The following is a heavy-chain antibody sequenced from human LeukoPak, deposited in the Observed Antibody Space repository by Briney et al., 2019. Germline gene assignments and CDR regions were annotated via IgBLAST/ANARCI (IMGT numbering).Heavy chain of an antibody. CDR2: IYYSGST. CDR1: GGSISSSSYY. CDR3: ARVLQLWLNWFDP. V-gene: IGHV4-39*07. D-gene: IGHD5-18*01. J-gene: IGHJ5*02. Sequence: SETLSLTCTVSGGSISSSSYYWGWIRQPPGKGLEWIGSIYYSGSTYYNPSLKSRVTISVDTSKNQFSLKLSSVTAADTAVYYCARVLQLWLNWFDPWGQGTLVTVSS.